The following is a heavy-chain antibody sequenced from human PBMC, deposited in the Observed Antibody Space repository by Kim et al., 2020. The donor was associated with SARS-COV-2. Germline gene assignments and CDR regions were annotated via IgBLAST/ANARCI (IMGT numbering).Heavy chain of an antibody. CDR1: GFTVRSCF. V-gene: IGHV3-53*01. Sequence: GGSLRLSCAASGFTVRSCFMSWVRQAPGKGLEWLSVIYSPGCVKCRITFSRDNSKNTFNLQMNSLRADVTAVYYCARVGDYGSGKVIYWGQGTPVTVYS. J-gene: IGHJ1*01. CDR2: IYSPG. CDR3: ARVGDYGSGKVIY. D-gene: IGHD3-10*01.